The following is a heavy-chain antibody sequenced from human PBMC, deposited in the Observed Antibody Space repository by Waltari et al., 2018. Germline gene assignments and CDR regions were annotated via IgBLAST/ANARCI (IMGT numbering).Heavy chain of an antibody. D-gene: IGHD3-3*01. J-gene: IGHJ5*01. CDR3: AKGQRSITIYTFDS. CDR2: ISGTGTNT. Sequence: EVQLLESGGGLVQPGGSLRLTCAASGFTFRHYAMNWFRQAPGKGLEWVSSISGTGTNTNYADSVKGRFTISRDNSKNTLYLQMNSLRAEDTAVYYCAKGQRSITIYTFDSWGQGTLVTVSP. V-gene: IGHV3-23*01. CDR1: GFTFRHYA.